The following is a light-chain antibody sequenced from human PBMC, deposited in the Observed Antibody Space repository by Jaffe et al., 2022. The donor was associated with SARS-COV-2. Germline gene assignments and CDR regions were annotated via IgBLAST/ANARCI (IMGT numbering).Light chain of an antibody. CDR3: QQLNSYPLT. J-gene: IGKJ4*01. Sequence: DIQLTQSPSFLSASVGDKVTITCRASQGISSYLAWYHQKPGKAPKLLIYAASTLQSGVPSRFSGGGSGTEFTLTISSLQPEDFATYYCQQLNSYPLTFGGGTKVEIK. V-gene: IGKV1-9*01. CDR1: QGISSY. CDR2: AAS.